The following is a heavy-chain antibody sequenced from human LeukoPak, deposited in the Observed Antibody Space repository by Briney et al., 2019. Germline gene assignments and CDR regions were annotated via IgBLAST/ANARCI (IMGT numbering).Heavy chain of an antibody. Sequence: SVKVSCKASGGTFSSYAISWVRQAPGQGLEWMGGIIPIFGTANYAQKFQGRVTITTDESTSTAYMELSSLRSDDTAVYYCARAPHYGSGSFFDYWGQGTLVTVSS. V-gene: IGHV1-69*05. D-gene: IGHD3-10*01. CDR1: GGTFSSYA. J-gene: IGHJ4*02. CDR2: IIPIFGTA. CDR3: ARAPHYGSGSFFDY.